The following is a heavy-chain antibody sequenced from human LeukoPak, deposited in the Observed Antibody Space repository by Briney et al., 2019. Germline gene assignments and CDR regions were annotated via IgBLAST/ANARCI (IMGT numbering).Heavy chain of an antibody. CDR2: TYYRSKWYN. CDR3: ARGKTSVGVPTVSFDY. J-gene: IGHJ4*02. V-gene: IGHV6-1*01. D-gene: IGHD3-16*01. Sequence: SQTLSLTCVISGDSVSSNSVAWNWIRQSPSRGPEWLGRTYYRSKWYNDYAVSVKSRITINPDTSKNQFSLQLNSVTPEDTAVYYCARGKTSVGVPTVSFDYWGQGTLVTVSS. CDR1: GDSVSSNSVA.